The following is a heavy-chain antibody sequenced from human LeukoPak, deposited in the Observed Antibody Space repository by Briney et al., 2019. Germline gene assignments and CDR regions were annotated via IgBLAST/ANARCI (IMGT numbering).Heavy chain of an antibody. CDR1: GYTFTSYA. Sequence: ASVKVSFTASGYTFTSYAMHWVRQAPGQRLEWMGWINAGNGNTKYSQKFQGRVTITRDTSASTAYMELSSLRSEDTAMYYCARDARGAAAADDAFDLWGQGTVVTVSS. V-gene: IGHV1-3*01. CDR3: ARDARGAAAADDAFDL. J-gene: IGHJ3*01. CDR2: INAGNGNT. D-gene: IGHD6-13*01.